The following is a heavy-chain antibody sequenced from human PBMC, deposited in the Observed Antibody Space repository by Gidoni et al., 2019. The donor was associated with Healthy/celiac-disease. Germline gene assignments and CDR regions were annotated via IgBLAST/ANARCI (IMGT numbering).Heavy chain of an antibody. J-gene: IGHJ5*02. CDR2: ISYDGSNK. CDR3: ARDRNIVVVVAAISNWFDT. Sequence: QVQLVESGGGVVQPGRSLRLSCAASGFTFSSYAMHWVRQAPGKGMARVAVISYDGSNKSYADSVKGRFTISRDNSKNTLYLQMNSLRDEDTAVYYCARDRNIVVVVAAISNWFDTWGQGTLVTVSS. D-gene: IGHD2-15*01. CDR1: GFTFSSYA. V-gene: IGHV3-30-3*01.